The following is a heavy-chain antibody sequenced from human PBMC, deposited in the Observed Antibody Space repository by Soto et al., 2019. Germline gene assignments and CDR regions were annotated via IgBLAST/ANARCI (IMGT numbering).Heavy chain of an antibody. CDR2: ISASVDST. D-gene: IGHD1-26*01. V-gene: IGHV3-23*01. CDR3: ARRGSGNYYDY. J-gene: IGHJ4*02. CDR1: GFTFSSYA. Sequence: EVQLLESGGGLVQPGGSLRLSCAASGFTFSSYAMRWVRQAPGKALEWVSAISASVDSTYYVDSVKGRFTISIDNSKNTLHLQMNSMRAEDKALYYCARRGSGNYYDYWGQGTLVTVSS.